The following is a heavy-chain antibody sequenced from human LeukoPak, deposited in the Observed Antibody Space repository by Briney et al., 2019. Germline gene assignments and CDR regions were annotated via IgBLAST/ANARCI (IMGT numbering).Heavy chain of an antibody. D-gene: IGHD3-22*01. CDR2: ISGSGGST. Sequence: GGSLRLSSAASGFTFSSYAMSWVRQAPGKGLEWVAAISGSGGSTYYADSVKGRFTISRDNSKNTLYLQMKSLRAEDTAVYYCAKSSYYDTSGSYREYYFDYWGQGVLVTVSS. CDR3: AKSSYYDTSGSYREYYFDY. J-gene: IGHJ4*02. V-gene: IGHV3-23*01. CDR1: GFTFSSYA.